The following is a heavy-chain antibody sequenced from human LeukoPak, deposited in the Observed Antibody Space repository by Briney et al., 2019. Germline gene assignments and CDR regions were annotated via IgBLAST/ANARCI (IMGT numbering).Heavy chain of an antibody. V-gene: IGHV4-59*12. CDR1: GGSISSYY. Sequence: SETLSLTCTVSGGSISSYYWSWIRQPPGKGLEWIGYIYYSESTNYNPSLKSRVTISVDTSKNQFSLKLRSVTAADTAIYYCARGVVGWFDPWGQGTLVTVSS. CDR3: ARGVVGWFDP. D-gene: IGHD2-2*01. CDR2: IYYSEST. J-gene: IGHJ5*02.